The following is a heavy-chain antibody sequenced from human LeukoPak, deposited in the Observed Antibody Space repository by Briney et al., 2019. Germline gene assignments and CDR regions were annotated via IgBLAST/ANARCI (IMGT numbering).Heavy chain of an antibody. CDR2: IYHSGST. V-gene: IGHV4-30-2*01. D-gene: IGHD3-9*01. CDR1: GGSISSGGYA. CDR3: ARGILTGPSPLFDY. J-gene: IGHJ4*02. Sequence: SETLSLTCAVSGGSISSGGYAWSWIRQPPGKGLEWIGYIYHSGSTYYNPSLKSRVTISVDRSKNQCSLKLSSVTAADTAVYYCARGILTGPSPLFDYWGQGTLVTVSS.